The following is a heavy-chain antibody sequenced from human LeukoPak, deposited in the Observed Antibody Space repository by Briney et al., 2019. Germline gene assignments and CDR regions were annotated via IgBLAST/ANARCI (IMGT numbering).Heavy chain of an antibody. V-gene: IGHV3-53*01. CDR2: IYSGGST. CDR1: GFTVSSNY. J-gene: IGHJ4*02. CDR3: ARSAEGSSSDPFDY. D-gene: IGHD6-13*01. Sequence: GGSLRLSCAASGFTVSSNYMSWVRQAPGKGLEWVSVIYSGGSTYYADSVKGRFTISRDNSKNTLYLQMNSLRAEDTAVYYCARSAEGSSSDPFDYWGQGTLVTVSS.